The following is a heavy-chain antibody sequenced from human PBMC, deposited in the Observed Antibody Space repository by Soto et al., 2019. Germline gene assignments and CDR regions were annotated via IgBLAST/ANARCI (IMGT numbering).Heavy chain of an antibody. D-gene: IGHD6-13*01. Sequence: VQLLESGGGLVQPGGSLRLSCAASGFTFSSFAMTWVRQAPGKGLEWVSGISGGGNMAYYADSVKGRFTISRDNAKNSLYLQMNSLRAEDTAVYYCARVGVVTAAGTSDYWGQGTLVTVSS. V-gene: IGHV3-23*01. CDR2: ISGGGNMA. CDR3: ARVGVVTAAGTSDY. J-gene: IGHJ4*02. CDR1: GFTFSSFA.